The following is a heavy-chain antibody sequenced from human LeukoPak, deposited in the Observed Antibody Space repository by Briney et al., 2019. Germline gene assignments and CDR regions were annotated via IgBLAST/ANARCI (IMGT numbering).Heavy chain of an antibody. Sequence: GGSLRLSCAASGFTFSTYDMQWVRQAPGKGLEWVSGIGRSGSTYYTDSVKGRFTISRDNSKDTLYLQMNSLRAEDTAVYYCARGKSFAFANWGQGTMVTVSS. CDR3: ARGKSFAFAN. V-gene: IGHV3-23*01. D-gene: IGHD4-23*01. J-gene: IGHJ3*02. CDR2: IGRSGST. CDR1: GFTFSTYD.